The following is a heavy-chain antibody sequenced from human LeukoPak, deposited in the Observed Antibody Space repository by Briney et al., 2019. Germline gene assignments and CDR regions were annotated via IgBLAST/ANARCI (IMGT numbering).Heavy chain of an antibody. J-gene: IGHJ6*03. CDR2: TNPNSGNT. Sequence: ASVKVSCKASGYTFTSYDINWVRQATGQGLEWMGWTNPNSGNTGYAQKFQGRVTITRNTSISTAYMELSSLRSEDTAVYYCARSGIAAATRVLPYYYYYYMDVWGKGTTVTVSS. CDR3: ARSGIAAATRVLPYYYYYYMDV. CDR1: GYTFTSYD. D-gene: IGHD6-25*01. V-gene: IGHV1-8*03.